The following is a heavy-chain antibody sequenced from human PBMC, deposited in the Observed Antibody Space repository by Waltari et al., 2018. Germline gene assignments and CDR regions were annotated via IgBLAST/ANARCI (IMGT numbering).Heavy chain of an antibody. CDR1: GFTFSSYA. D-gene: IGHD4-17*01. CDR2: IYSGGSST. J-gene: IGHJ4*02. Sequence: EVQLLESGGGLVQPGGSLRLSCAASGFTFSSYAMGWVRQAPGKGLEWVSVIYSGGSSTYYADSVKGRFTISRDNSKNTLYLQMNSLRAEDTAVYYCAKGQHGGAYDLIDYWGQGTLVTVSS. V-gene: IGHV3-23*03. CDR3: AKGQHGGAYDLIDY.